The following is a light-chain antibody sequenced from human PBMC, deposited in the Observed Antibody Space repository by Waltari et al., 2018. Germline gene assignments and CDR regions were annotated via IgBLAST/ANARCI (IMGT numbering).Light chain of an antibody. CDR1: QSLLHSNGYNY. Sequence: DIVMTQSPLSLPVTPGEPASISCRSSQSLLHSNGYNYLDWYLQKPGQSPQLLIYLGSNRASGLPDRFSGSGSCTDFTLKISRVEAEDVGVYYCMQALQTPPTFGGGTKVEIK. CDR3: MQALQTPPT. V-gene: IGKV2-28*01. J-gene: IGKJ4*01. CDR2: LGS.